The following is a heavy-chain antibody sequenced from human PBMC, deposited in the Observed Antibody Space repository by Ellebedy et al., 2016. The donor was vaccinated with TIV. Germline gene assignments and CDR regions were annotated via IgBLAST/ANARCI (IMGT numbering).Heavy chain of an antibody. CDR3: ARHFTPYDDAFHV. J-gene: IGHJ3*01. D-gene: IGHD3-22*01. CDR2: IHPGGSDI. Sequence: KVSCKGSGYSFISYWIVWVRQMHGKGLEWMGIIHPGGSDIRYSPSFQGQVTISADKSISTAYLQWSSLKASDTAMYYCARHFTPYDDAFHVWGQGTMVTVSS. CDR1: GYSFISYW. V-gene: IGHV5-51*01.